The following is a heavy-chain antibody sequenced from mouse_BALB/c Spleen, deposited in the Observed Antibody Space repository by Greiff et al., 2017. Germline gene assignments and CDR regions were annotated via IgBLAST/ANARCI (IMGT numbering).Heavy chain of an antibody. CDR2: IDPENGNT. D-gene: IGHD2-14*01. CDR1: GFNIKDYY. V-gene: IGHV14-1*02. J-gene: IGHJ3*01. CDR3: ASGYPFAY. Sequence: PLQQSGAELVRPGALVKLSCKASGFNIKDYYMHWVKQRPEQGLEWIGWIDPENGNTIYDPKFQGKASITADTSSNTAYLQLSSLTSEDTAVYYCASGYPFAYWGQGTLVTVSA.